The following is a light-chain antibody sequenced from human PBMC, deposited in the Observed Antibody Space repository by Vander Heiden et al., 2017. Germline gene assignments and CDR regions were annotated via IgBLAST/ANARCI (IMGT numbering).Light chain of an antibody. J-gene: IGLJ3*02. Sequence: QPVLTQSSSASASLGSSVKLTCTLSSGHSSYIIAWHQQQPRKAPRYLMKLEGSGSYNKGSGVPDRFSGSSSGADRYLTISNLQSDDEADYYCETWDSNTRVFGGGTKLTVL. CDR1: SGHSSYI. V-gene: IGLV4-60*03. CDR2: LEGSGSY. CDR3: ETWDSNTRV.